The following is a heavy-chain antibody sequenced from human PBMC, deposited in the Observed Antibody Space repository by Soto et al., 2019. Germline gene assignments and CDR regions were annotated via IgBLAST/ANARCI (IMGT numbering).Heavy chain of an antibody. V-gene: IGHV3-53*02. D-gene: IGHD4-17*01. Sequence: EVQLVETGGGLIQPGGSLRLSCAASGFAVSNSYMSWVRQAPGKGLEWGSVIYADGTTHSADSVRGRFTISRDSSRNTVYLQMNNLRAEDTAVYYCARDWNGDSVIEHWGQGTLVTVSS. CDR2: IYADGTT. CDR3: ARDWNGDSVIEH. J-gene: IGHJ1*01. CDR1: GFAVSNSY.